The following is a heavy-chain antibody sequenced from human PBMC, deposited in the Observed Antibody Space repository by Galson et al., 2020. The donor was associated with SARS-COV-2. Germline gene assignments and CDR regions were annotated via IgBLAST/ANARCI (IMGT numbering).Heavy chain of an antibody. CDR1: GLILSSSY. J-gene: IGHJ6*02. CDR2: IYRGGNT. V-gene: IGHV3-66*02. CDR3: ARRMNSAWGIDV. Sequence: GESLKISCAASGLILSSSYMTWVRQAPGKGLEWVSIIYRGGNTYYADSVMGRFTISRDNSKTTVYLQMSSLRPEDTAVYFCARRMNSAWGIDVWGQGTTVTVSS. D-gene: IGHD2-15*01.